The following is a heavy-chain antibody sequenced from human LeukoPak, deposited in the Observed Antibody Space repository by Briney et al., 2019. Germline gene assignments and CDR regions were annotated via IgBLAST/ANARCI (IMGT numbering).Heavy chain of an antibody. D-gene: IGHD2-15*01. V-gene: IGHV1-69*05. CDR1: GGTFSSYA. CDR2: IIPIFGTA. CDR3: ARGPPFVGYCSGGSCYSSSYFDY. J-gene: IGHJ4*02. Sequence: ASVKVSCMASGGTFSSYAISWVRQAPGQGLEWMGGIIPIFGTANYAQKFQGRVTITTDESTSTAYMELSSLRSEDTAVYYCARGPPFVGYCSGGSCYSSSYFDYWGQGTLVTVSS.